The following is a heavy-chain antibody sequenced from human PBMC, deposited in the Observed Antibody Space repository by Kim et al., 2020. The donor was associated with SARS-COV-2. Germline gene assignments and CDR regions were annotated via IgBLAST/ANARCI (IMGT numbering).Heavy chain of an antibody. V-gene: IGHV1-46*01. Sequence: ASVKVSCKASGYTFTSYYMHWVRQAPGQGLEWMGIINPSGGSTSYAQKFQGRVTMTRDTSTSTVYMELSSLRSEDTAVYYCLLVVTGLYYFDYWGQGTLVTVSS. CDR3: LLVVTGLYYFDY. D-gene: IGHD2-21*02. CDR1: GYTFTSYY. CDR2: INPSGGST. J-gene: IGHJ4*02.